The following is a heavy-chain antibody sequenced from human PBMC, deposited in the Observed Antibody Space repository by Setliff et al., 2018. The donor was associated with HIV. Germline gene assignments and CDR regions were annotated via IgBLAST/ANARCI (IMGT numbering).Heavy chain of an antibody. D-gene: IGHD1-20*01. CDR3: ARDQSGPDPGIPDYFYGMDV. Sequence: PGGSLRLSCAAFGFTFSSYGMHWIRQAPGKGLEWVSYISSSGSTIYYADSVRGRFTVSRDNAKNSLYLQLNSLRDEDTAVYYCARDQSGPDPGIPDYFYGMDVWGQGTTVTVSS. V-gene: IGHV3-48*03. J-gene: IGHJ6*02. CDR1: GFTFSSYG. CDR2: ISSSGSTI.